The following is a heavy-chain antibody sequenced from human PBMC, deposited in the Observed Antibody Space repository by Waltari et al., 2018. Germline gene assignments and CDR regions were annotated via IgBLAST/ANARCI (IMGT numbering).Heavy chain of an antibody. D-gene: IGHD6-13*01. CDR2: IYYSGST. V-gene: IGHV4-39*01. J-gene: IGHJ5*02. CDR3: ARTGAGQQPGGWFDP. Sequence: QLQLQESGPGLVKPSETLSLTCTVSGGSISSSSYYWGWIRQPPGKGLEWIGSIYYSGSTYYNPSLKSRVTISVDTSKNQFSLKLSSVTAADTAVYYCARTGAGQQPGGWFDPWGQGTLVTVSS. CDR1: GGSISSSSYY.